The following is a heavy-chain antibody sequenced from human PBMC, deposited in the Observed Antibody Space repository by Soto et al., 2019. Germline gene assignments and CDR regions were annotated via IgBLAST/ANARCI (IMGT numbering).Heavy chain of an antibody. CDR1: GFTFSSYG. CDR3: ARSEDGYNLNYYYYYGMDV. J-gene: IGHJ6*02. CDR2: IWYDGSNK. D-gene: IGHD5-12*01. Sequence: GGSLRLSCAASGFTFSSYGMHWVRQAPGKGLEWVAVIWYDGSNKYYADSVKGRFTISRDNSKNTLYLQMNSLRAEDTAVYYCARSEDGYNLNYYYYYGMDVWGQGTTVTVSS. V-gene: IGHV3-33*01.